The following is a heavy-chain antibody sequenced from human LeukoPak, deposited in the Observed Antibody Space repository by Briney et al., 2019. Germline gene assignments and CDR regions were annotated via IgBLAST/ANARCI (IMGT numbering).Heavy chain of an antibody. CDR2: IKEDGSET. CDR3: ARTYGSGSFDY. CDR1: GFPFRSYW. Sequence: PGGSLRLSCAASGFPFRSYWMSWVRQAPGRGLEWVANIKEDGSETFYVDSVKGRFTISRDTAKNSLFPQMNSLRADDTAVYYCARTYGSGSFDYWGQGALVTVSS. V-gene: IGHV3-7*05. J-gene: IGHJ4*02. D-gene: IGHD3-10*01.